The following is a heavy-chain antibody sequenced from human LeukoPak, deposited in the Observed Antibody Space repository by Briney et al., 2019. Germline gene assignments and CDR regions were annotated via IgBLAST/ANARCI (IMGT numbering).Heavy chain of an antibody. CDR2: IYPGDSDT. CDR1: GYGFTSYW. Sequence: GESLKISCKGSGYGFTSYWIGWVRQMPGKGLEWMGIIYPGDSDTRYSPSFQGQVTISADRSISTAYLQWSSLKASDAAMYYCATRTGNSGYDSGGDAFDIWGQGTMVTVAS. D-gene: IGHD5-12*01. V-gene: IGHV5-51*01. J-gene: IGHJ3*02. CDR3: ATRTGNSGYDSGGDAFDI.